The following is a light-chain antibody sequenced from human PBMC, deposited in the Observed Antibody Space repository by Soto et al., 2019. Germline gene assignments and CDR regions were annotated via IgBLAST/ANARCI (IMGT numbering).Light chain of an antibody. CDR3: SSYTSSSTLYV. CDR1: SSDAGGYNY. CDR2: DVS. J-gene: IGLJ1*01. Sequence: QTVLTQTASVSGSPGHSITLSCTGTSSDAGGYNYVSWYQQHPGRAPKLMIYDVSNRPSGVSNRFSGSKSGNTASLTISGLQAEDEADYYCSSYTSSSTLYVFGTGTKVTVL. V-gene: IGLV2-14*01.